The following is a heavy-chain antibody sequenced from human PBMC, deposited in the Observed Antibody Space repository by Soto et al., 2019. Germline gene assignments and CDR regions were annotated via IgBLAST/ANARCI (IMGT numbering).Heavy chain of an antibody. CDR1: GGTFSSYA. D-gene: IGHD1-26*01. CDR2: IIPIFGTA. V-gene: IGHV1-69*13. J-gene: IGHJ5*02. Sequence: ASVKVSCKASGGTFSSYAISWVRQAPGQGLEWMGGIIPIFGTANYAQKFQGRVTITADESTSTAYMELSSLRSEDMAVHYCARESVGAIGPWGQGTLVTVSS. CDR3: ARESVGAIGP.